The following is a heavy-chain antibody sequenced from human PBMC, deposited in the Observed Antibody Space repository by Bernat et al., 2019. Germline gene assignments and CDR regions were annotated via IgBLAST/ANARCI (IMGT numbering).Heavy chain of an antibody. Sequence: QVQLVQSGAEVKKPGASVKVSCKASGYTFTTYAIHWVRQAPGQRLEWMGWINAGNGNTKYSQNLQGRVTITRDTSATTAYMELSSLRYEDAAVYYCARESGGAWRFDYWGQGTLVTVSS. J-gene: IGHJ4*02. V-gene: IGHV1-3*01. CDR3: ARESGGAWRFDY. CDR1: GYTFTTYA. D-gene: IGHD3-16*01. CDR2: INAGNGNT.